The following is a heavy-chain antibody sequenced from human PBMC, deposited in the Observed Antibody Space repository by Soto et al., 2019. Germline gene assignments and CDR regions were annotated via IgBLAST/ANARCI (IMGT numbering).Heavy chain of an antibody. CDR1: GFTFSSYA. CDR2: ISGNSDST. CDR3: ARRGSGNYYDY. D-gene: IGHD1-26*01. J-gene: IGHJ4*02. Sequence: PGGSLRLSCAASGFTFSSYAMRWVRQAPGKGLEWVSSISGNSDSTYYADSVKGRLTISRDNSKNTLYLQMNSLRAEDTAVYYCARRGSGNYYDYWGQGTLVTVSS. V-gene: IGHV3-23*01.